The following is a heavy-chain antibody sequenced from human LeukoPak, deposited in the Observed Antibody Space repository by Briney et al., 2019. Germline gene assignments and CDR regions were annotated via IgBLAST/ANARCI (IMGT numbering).Heavy chain of an antibody. D-gene: IGHD3-22*01. V-gene: IGHV3-23*01. CDR2: ISGSGGSI. J-gene: IGHJ5*02. CDR1: GFTFSSYA. CDR3: AKDPADSSGYYSDWFDP. Sequence: PGGSLRLSCAASGFTFSSYAMSWVRQAPGKGLEWVSAISGSGGSIYYADSVKGRFTISRDNSKNTLYLQMNSLRAEDTAVYYCAKDPADSSGYYSDWFDPWGQGTLVTVSS.